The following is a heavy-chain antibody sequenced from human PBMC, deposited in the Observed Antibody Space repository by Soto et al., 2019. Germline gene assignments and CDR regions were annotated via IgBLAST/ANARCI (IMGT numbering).Heavy chain of an antibody. CDR3: ARSFIAVAGNSLGY. Sequence: ASVKVSCKASGYTFTSYDINWVRQATGQGLEWMGWMNPNSGNTGYAQKFQGRVTMTRNTSISTAYMELSSLRSEDTAVYYCARSFIAVAGNSLGYWGQGTLVTVSS. V-gene: IGHV1-8*01. CDR2: MNPNSGNT. CDR1: GYTFTSYD. D-gene: IGHD6-19*01. J-gene: IGHJ4*02.